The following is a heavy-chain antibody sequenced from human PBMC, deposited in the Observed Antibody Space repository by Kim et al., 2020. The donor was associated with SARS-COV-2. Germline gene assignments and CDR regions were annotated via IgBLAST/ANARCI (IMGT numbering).Heavy chain of an antibody. J-gene: IGHJ4*02. CDR3: AIRDGYSSGHDY. Sequence: GGSLRLSCAASGFTSSPYWMNWVRQAPGKGLVWVSRISIDGKSTNYADYVKGRFTISRDNAKNNVYLQMNSLRGDDTAVYYCAIRDGYSSGHDYWGRGTLLPVPS. CDR1: GFTSSPYW. V-gene: IGHV3-74*01. CDR2: ISIDGKST. D-gene: IGHD4-4*01.